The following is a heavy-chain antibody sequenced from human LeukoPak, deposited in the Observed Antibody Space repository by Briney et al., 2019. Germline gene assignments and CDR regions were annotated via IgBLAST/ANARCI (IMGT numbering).Heavy chain of an antibody. CDR3: AKDAYSGGDY. D-gene: IGHD1-1*01. J-gene: IGHJ4*02. Sequence: GGSLRLSCAASGLSFSSHWMSWVRQAPGKGLEWVANINQDGSVINYVGSVKGRFTISRDNAENSLYLQMNSLRGDDTALYYCAKDAYSGGDYWGQGTLVTVSS. CDR1: GLSFSSHW. CDR2: INQDGSVI. V-gene: IGHV3-7*01.